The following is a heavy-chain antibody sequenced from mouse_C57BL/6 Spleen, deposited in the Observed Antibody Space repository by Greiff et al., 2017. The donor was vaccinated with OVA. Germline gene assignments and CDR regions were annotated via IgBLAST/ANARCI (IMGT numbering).Heavy chain of an antibody. CDR2: IYPGSGNT. Sequence: VKLQQSGAELVRPGASVKLSCKASGYTFTDYYINWVKQRPGQVLEWIARIYPGSGNTYYNEKFKGKATLTAEKSSSTAYMQLSSLTSEDSAVYFCARSDSNYDYAMDYWGQGTSVTVSS. J-gene: IGHJ4*01. CDR1: GYTFTDYY. D-gene: IGHD2-5*01. CDR3: ARSDSNYDYAMDY. V-gene: IGHV1-76*01.